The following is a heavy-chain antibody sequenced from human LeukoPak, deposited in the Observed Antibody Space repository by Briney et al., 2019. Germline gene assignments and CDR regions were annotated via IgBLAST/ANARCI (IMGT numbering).Heavy chain of an antibody. Sequence: QHGGSLRLSCAASGFTFGNYAMSWVRQAPGKGLEWVSGISNSGGTTSYADSVQGRFTISRDNSKNTLSLQMNSLRAEDTAVYYCAKALLVGATIRTPLHYWGQGTLVTVSS. CDR1: GFTFGNYA. V-gene: IGHV3-23*01. J-gene: IGHJ4*02. CDR3: AKALLVGATIRTPLHY. CDR2: ISNSGGTT. D-gene: IGHD1-26*01.